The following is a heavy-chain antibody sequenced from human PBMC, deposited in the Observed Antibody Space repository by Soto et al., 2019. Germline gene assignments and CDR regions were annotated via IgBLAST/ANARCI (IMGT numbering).Heavy chain of an antibody. Sequence: QVQLVESGGAVVQPGRSLRVSCAASGYTFSYYGMHWVRQAPGKGLEWVASIWAGGGTKAYRDSAMGRFTVSRDDSMNTLYLQMDSLRAEDSSVYYCTRDWPSSWTPGVWGQGTLFTVS. J-gene: IGHJ4*02. V-gene: IGHV3-33*01. D-gene: IGHD6-13*01. CDR3: TRDWPSSWTPGV. CDR1: GYTFSYYG. CDR2: IWAGGGTK.